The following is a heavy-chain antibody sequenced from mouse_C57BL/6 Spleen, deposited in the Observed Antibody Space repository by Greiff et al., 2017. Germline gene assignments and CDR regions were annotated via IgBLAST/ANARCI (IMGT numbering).Heavy chain of an antibody. CDR3: ARRVRLFDY. V-gene: IGHV1-42*01. CDR2: INPSTGGT. J-gene: IGHJ2*01. Sequence: VQLQQSGPELVKPGASVKISCKASGYSFTGYYMNWVKQSPEKSLEWIGEINPSTGGTTYNQKFKAKATLTVDKSSSTAYMQLKSLTSEDSAVYYCARRVRLFDYWGQGTTLTVSS. CDR1: GYSFTGYY. D-gene: IGHD2-14*01.